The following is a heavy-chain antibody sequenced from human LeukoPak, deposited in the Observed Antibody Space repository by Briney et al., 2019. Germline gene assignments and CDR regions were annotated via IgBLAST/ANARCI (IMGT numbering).Heavy chain of an antibody. D-gene: IGHD4-11*01. V-gene: IGHV4-59*01. CDR3: ARATVPRRFDP. J-gene: IGHJ5*02. CDR1: GGSISSYY. Sequence: SETLSLTCTVSGGSISSYYWSWIRQPPGKGLEWIGYIYYSGSTNYNPSLKSRVTISVDTSKNQFSLKLSSVTAADTAVYYCARATVPRRFDPWGQGTLVTVSS. CDR2: IYYSGST.